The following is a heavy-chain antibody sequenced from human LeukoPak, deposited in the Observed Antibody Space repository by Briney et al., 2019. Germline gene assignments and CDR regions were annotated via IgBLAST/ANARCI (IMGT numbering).Heavy chain of an antibody. CDR1: GYTFTSYG. V-gene: IGHV1-18*01. Sequence: ASVKVSCKASGYTFTSYGISWVRQAPGQGLEWMGWISAYDGNTNYAQKLQGRVTTTTDTSTSTAYMELRSLRSDDTAVYYCARGHHTAMVTWVDYWGQGTLVTVSS. CDR2: ISAYDGNT. D-gene: IGHD5-18*01. J-gene: IGHJ4*02. CDR3: ARGHHTAMVTWVDY.